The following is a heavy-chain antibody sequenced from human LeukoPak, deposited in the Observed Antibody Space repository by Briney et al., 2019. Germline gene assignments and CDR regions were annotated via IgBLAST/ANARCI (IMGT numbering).Heavy chain of an antibody. V-gene: IGHV4-39*01. D-gene: IGHD3-10*01. J-gene: IGHJ4*02. CDR2: IYYSGNT. CDR3: ARHLIYYGSGSYYKSPILDY. CDR1: GVSISSSNSY. Sequence: TSETLSLTCTVSGVSISSSNSYWGWIRQPPGKGLEWIGSIYYSGNTYYNASLKSQVSISIDTSKNQFSLRLTSVTAADTAVYYCARHLIYYGSGSYYKSPILDYWGQGTLVTVSS.